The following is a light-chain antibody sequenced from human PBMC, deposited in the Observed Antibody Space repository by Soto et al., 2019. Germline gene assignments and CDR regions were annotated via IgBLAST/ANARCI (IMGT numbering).Light chain of an antibody. J-gene: IGLJ1*01. CDR2: LEGSGSY. CDR3: ETWVSNTYV. V-gene: IGLV4-60*02. Sequence: LVLTQSSSASASLGSSVKLTCTLSSGHSTYIIAWHQQQPGKAPRYLMKLEGSGSYNKGSGVPDRFSGSSSGADRYLTISNLQFEDEADYYCETWVSNTYVFGTGTKLTVL. CDR1: SGHSTYI.